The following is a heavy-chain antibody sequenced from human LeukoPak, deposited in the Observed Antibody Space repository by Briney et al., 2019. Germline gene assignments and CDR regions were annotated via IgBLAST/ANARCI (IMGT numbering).Heavy chain of an antibody. J-gene: IGHJ4*02. CDR3: ARLSITMVRGIPY. Sequence: ASVKVSCKASGYTFTGYYMHWVRQAPGQGLEWMGWINPNSGGTNYAQKFQGRVTMTRDTSISTAYMELSRLRSDDTAVYYCARLSITMVRGIPYWGQGTLVTVSS. CDR1: GYTFTGYY. CDR2: INPNSGGT. D-gene: IGHD3-10*01. V-gene: IGHV1-2*02.